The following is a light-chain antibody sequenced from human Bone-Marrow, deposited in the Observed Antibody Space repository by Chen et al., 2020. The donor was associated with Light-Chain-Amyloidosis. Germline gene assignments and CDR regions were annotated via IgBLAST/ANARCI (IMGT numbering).Light chain of an antibody. V-gene: IGLV2-14*03. J-gene: IGLJ2*01. CDR1: SDDIGDYNY. CDR3: SSYTPGNSLV. CDR2: DVA. Sequence: QSALTQPASVSGSPGQSITISCAGTSDDIGDYNYVSWYQQHPGKVPKLLIYDVANRPSGVSDRFSGSKSGSTASLTISGLRAEDEAHYYFSSYTPGNSLVFGGGTKVTVL.